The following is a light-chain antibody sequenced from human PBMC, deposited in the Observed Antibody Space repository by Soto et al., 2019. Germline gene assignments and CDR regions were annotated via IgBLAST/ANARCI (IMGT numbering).Light chain of an antibody. CDR2: ESS. Sequence: QSALTQPASVSGSPGQSITISCTGTSSDVGSYNLVSWYRQHPGKAPKLMIYESSKRPSGVSNRFSGSKSGNTASLTISGLQAEDEADYYCCSYAGSNWVFGGGTQLTVL. V-gene: IGLV2-23*01. CDR1: SSDVGSYNL. J-gene: IGLJ3*02. CDR3: CSYAGSNWV.